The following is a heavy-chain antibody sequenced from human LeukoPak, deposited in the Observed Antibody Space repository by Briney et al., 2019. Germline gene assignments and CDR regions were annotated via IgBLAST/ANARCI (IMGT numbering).Heavy chain of an antibody. Sequence: GGSPRLSCAASGFTFVDYAMHWVRQAPGKGLEWVSGISGNSGSIGYADSVKGRFTISRDNAKNSLYLQMNSLRAEDTALYYCAKDRRNDFDYWGQGTLVTVSS. J-gene: IGHJ4*02. CDR3: AKDRRNDFDY. CDR2: ISGNSGSI. D-gene: IGHD1-14*01. V-gene: IGHV3-9*01. CDR1: GFTFVDYA.